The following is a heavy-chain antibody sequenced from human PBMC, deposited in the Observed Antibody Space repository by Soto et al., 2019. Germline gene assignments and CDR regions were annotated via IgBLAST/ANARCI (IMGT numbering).Heavy chain of an antibody. CDR1: GGSMSNYH. Sequence: QLHLQASGPGLVKPSETLSLTCSVSGGSMSNYHWSWVRQSPGKGLEWIGSIHSTGSTNYHPSLQSLVTISLDTSKTQFSLKVNSVTAADTAVYYCARIGLYISGRERVWGQATLGTVSA. J-gene: IGHJ4*02. CDR3: ARIGLYISGRERV. V-gene: IGHV4-59*01. CDR2: IHSTGST. D-gene: IGHD6-19*01.